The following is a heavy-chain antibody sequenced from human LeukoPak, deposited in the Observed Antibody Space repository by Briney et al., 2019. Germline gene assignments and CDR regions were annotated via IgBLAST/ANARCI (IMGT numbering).Heavy chain of an antibody. J-gene: IGHJ4*02. V-gene: IGHV3-23*01. D-gene: IGHD6-6*01. CDR3: AKAPLTARPRPYHFDY. Sequence: GGSLRLSCAASGFTFSSYAMSWVCQAPGKGLEWVSAISGSGGSTYYADSVKGRFTISRDNSKNTLYLQMNSLRAEDTAVYYCAKAPLTARPRPYHFDYWGQGTLVTVSS. CDR2: ISGSGGST. CDR1: GFTFSSYA.